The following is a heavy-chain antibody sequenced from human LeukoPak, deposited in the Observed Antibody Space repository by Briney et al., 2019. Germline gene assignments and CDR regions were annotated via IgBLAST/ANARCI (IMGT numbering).Heavy chain of an antibody. V-gene: IGHV1-2*02. J-gene: IGHJ4*02. Sequence: ASVKVSCKASGGTFSSYAISWVRQAPGQGLEWVGWINPNSGGTNYAQKFQGRVTMTRDTSISTAYMELSRLRSDDTAVYYCASIKYGGLFGDFDYWGQGTLVTVSS. CDR3: ASIKYGGLFGDFDY. D-gene: IGHD2-21*01. CDR2: INPNSGGT. CDR1: GGTFSSYA.